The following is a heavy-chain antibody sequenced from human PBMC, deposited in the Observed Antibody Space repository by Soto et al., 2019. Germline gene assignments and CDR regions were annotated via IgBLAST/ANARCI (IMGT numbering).Heavy chain of an antibody. CDR2: IYPGDSDT. CDR3: ARRLVDTAMVFDYYYYGMDV. CDR1: GYRFTSYW. Sequence: GESLKISCQGSGYRFTSYWIGWVRQMPGKGLEWMGIIYPGDSDTRYSPSFQGQVTISADKSISTAYLQWSSLKASDTAMYYCARRLVDTAMVFDYYYYGMDVWGQGTTVTVSS. V-gene: IGHV5-51*01. J-gene: IGHJ6*02. D-gene: IGHD5-18*01.